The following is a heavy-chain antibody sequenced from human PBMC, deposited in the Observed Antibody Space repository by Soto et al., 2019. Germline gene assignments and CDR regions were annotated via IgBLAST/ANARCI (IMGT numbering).Heavy chain of an antibody. CDR3: AKDVRARYYYDSSGSMMMPNY. CDR1: GFTFSSYG. V-gene: IGHV3-30*18. Sequence: QVQLVESGGGVVQPGRSLRLSCAASGFTFSSYGMHWVRQAPGKGLEWVAVISYDGSNKYYADSVKGRFTISRDNSKNTLYLQMNSLRAEDTAVYYCAKDVRARYYYDSSGSMMMPNYWGQGTLVTVSS. J-gene: IGHJ4*02. D-gene: IGHD3-22*01. CDR2: ISYDGSNK.